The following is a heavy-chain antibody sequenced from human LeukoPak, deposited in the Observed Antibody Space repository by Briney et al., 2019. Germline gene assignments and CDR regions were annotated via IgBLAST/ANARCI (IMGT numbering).Heavy chain of an antibody. Sequence: RGSLRLSCAASGFTFSSYAMSWVRQAPGKGLEWVSAISGSGGSTYYADSVKGRFTISRDNSKNTLYLQMNSLRAEDTAVYYCAKVLRGITIFGVVPNAFDIWGQGTMVTVSS. D-gene: IGHD3-3*01. J-gene: IGHJ3*02. CDR3: AKVLRGITIFGVVPNAFDI. CDR1: GFTFSSYA. V-gene: IGHV3-23*01. CDR2: ISGSGGST.